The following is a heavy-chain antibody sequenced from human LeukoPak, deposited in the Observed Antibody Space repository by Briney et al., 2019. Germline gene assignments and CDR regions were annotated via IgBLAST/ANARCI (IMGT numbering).Heavy chain of an antibody. Sequence: GGSLRLSCAASGFTFSPSWMHWVRQVPGKGLVWVSRIKNDGSVTTYADSVKGRFTISRDNAKKTLYLQMNSLRAEDTAVYYCASRRDYSSSWNDAFDIWGQGTMVTVSS. D-gene: IGHD6-13*01. CDR1: GFTFSPSW. CDR3: ASRRDYSSSWNDAFDI. V-gene: IGHV3-74*01. CDR2: IKNDGSVT. J-gene: IGHJ3*02.